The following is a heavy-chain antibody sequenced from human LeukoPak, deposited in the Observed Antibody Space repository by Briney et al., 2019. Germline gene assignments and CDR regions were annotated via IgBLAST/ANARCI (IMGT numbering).Heavy chain of an antibody. D-gene: IGHD6-19*01. CDR2: ISYDGSNK. Sequence: GGSLRLSCAASGFTFSSYGMHWVRQAPGKGLERVAVISYDGSNKYYADSVKGRFTISRDNSKNTLYLQMNSLRAEDTAVYYCAKGRGLSSGWADYWGQGTLVTVSS. CDR3: AKGRGLSSGWADY. CDR1: GFTFSSYG. V-gene: IGHV3-30*18. J-gene: IGHJ4*02.